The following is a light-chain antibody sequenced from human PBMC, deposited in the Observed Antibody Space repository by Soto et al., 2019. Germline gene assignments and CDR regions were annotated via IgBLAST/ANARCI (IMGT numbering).Light chain of an antibody. CDR1: SSDIGAYDY. CDR3: SSYRSSSTFGVL. V-gene: IGLV2-14*03. J-gene: IGLJ2*01. Sequence: QSALTQPASVSGSPGQSITISCTGTSSDIGAYDYVSWYQRHPGEAPKLMIYDVTYRPSGVSSRFSGSKSGNTASLTISGLQAEDEADYYCSSYRSSSTFGVLFGGGTKLTVL. CDR2: DVT.